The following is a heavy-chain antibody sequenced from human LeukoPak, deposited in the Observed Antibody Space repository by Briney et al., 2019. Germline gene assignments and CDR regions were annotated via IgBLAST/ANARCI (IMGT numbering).Heavy chain of an antibody. CDR1: GFTFSSYW. CDR3: ARHVWGATNLLDY. J-gene: IGHJ4*02. Sequence: PGGSLRLSCAASGFTFSSYWMSWVRQAPGKGLEWVANIKQDGSEKYYVDSVKGRFTISRDNAKNSLYLQMNSLRAEDTAVYYCARHVWGATNLLDYWGQGTLVTVSS. D-gene: IGHD1-26*01. CDR2: IKQDGSEK. V-gene: IGHV3-7*01.